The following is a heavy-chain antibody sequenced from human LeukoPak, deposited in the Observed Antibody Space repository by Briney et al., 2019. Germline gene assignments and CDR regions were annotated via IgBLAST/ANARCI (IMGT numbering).Heavy chain of an antibody. CDR2: ISHEGSNK. CDR3: ARTREQWQVLDY. D-gene: IGHD1-26*01. J-gene: IGHJ4*02. CDR1: GFTFSSYA. Sequence: GGSLRLSCAASGFTFSSYAMHWVRQAPGKGLEWVAVISHEGSNKYHADSVRGRFTISRDNSKNMVYLQMNSLRDEDTAVYYCARTREQWQVLDYWGQGTLVTVSS. V-gene: IGHV3-30*04.